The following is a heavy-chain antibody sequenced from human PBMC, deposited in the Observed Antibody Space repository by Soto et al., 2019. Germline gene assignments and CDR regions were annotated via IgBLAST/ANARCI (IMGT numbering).Heavy chain of an antibody. CDR1: GFTFDDYA. CDR3: AKDIGASSRRGGGAFDI. V-gene: IGHV3-9*01. Sequence: GGSLRLSCAASGFTFDDYAMHWVRQAPGKGLEWVSGISWNSGSIGYADSVKGRFTISRDNAKNSLYLQMNSLRAEDTALYYCAKDIGASSRRGGGAFDIWGPGTMDTVSS. J-gene: IGHJ3*02. CDR2: ISWNSGSI. D-gene: IGHD2-2*01.